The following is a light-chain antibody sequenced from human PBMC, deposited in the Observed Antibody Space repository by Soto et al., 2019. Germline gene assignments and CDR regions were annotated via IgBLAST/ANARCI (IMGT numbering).Light chain of an antibody. Sequence: EIVMTQSPATLSVSPGERATLSCRASQSIGSNLAWYQQKPGQAPRLVIYASSIRASDFPARFSGSGSGTDFPRTISGPQSDDFAVSFCQQYNKWPPWTFGHGTKVEIK. V-gene: IGKV3-15*01. J-gene: IGKJ1*01. CDR1: QSIGSN. CDR3: QQYNKWPPWT. CDR2: ASS.